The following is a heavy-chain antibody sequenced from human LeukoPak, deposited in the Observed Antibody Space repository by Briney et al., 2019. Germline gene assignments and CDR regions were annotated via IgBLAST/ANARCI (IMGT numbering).Heavy chain of an antibody. CDR3: ARETTDDFFYYYMDV. CDR1: GFTFSSYW. D-gene: IGHD1/OR15-1a*01. Sequence: GGSLRLSCAASGFTFSSYWMSWFRQSPGKGLEWVANIKQDGSERYYMDSVKGRFTISRDNAKASLYLQMNSLRAEDMSVYYCARETTDDFFYYYMDVWGKGTTVTVSS. J-gene: IGHJ6*03. V-gene: IGHV3-7*01. CDR2: IKQDGSER.